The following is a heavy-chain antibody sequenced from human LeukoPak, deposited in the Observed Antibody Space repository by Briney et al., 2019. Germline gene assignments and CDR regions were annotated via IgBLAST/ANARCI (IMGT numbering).Heavy chain of an antibody. CDR3: ARGHLGNFDP. V-gene: IGHV4-59*01. CDR2: IYYSGST. D-gene: IGHD3-3*02. CDR1: GDSISSYY. J-gene: IGHJ5*02. Sequence: KSSETLSLTCSVSGDSISSYYWSWTRQPPGKGLEWIGYIYYSGSTNYNPSLKSRVTISVDTSKNQFSLKLSSVTAADTAVYYCARGHLGNFDPWGQGTLVTVSS.